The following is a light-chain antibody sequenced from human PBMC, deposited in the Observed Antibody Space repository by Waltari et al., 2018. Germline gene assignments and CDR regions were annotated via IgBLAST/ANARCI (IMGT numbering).Light chain of an antibody. V-gene: IGLV2-14*03. J-gene: IGLJ2*01. CDR2: DVS. Sequence: QSALTQPASVSGSPGQSITISCTGTSSDVGGYNYVSWYQQHPGKAPKLMIYDVSNRPSGVSNRFSGSKSGNTASLTISGLQAEDEADYYCSSYTRSSTVVFGGGTKLIVL. CDR3: SSYTRSSTVV. CDR1: SSDVGGYNY.